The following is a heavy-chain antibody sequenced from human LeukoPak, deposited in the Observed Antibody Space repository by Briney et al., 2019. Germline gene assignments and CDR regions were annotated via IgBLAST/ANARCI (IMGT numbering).Heavy chain of an antibody. CDR1: GFIFDTYA. D-gene: IGHD3-9*01. CDR2: ISYDGSTK. Sequence: QAGGSLRLSCSASGFIFDTYAMHWVRQAPGKGLEWVAVISYDGSTKYYADSAKGRFTISRDNSKNTLYLQMNSLRAEDTAVYYCASGYYVIFWGQGTLVTVSS. J-gene: IGHJ4*02. CDR3: ASGYYVIF. V-gene: IGHV3-30*07.